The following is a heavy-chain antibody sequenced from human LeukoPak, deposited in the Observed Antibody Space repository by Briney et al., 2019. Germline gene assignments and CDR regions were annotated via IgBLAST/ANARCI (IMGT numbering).Heavy chain of an antibody. J-gene: IGHJ2*01. D-gene: IGHD3-10*01. CDR2: IYYSGST. Sequence: SETLSLTCTASGGSVSSGSYYWSWIRQPPGKGLEWIGYIYYSGSTNYNPSLKSRVTISVDTSKNQFSLKLSSVTAADTAVYYCARVPYYYGSGTEYWYFDLWGRGTLVTVSS. CDR1: GGSVSSGSYY. CDR3: ARVPYYYGSGTEYWYFDL. V-gene: IGHV4-61*01.